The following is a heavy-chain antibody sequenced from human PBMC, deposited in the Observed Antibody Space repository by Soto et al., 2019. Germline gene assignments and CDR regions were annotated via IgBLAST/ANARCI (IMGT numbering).Heavy chain of an antibody. CDR1: GFTFSSYA. CDR2: ISGSGGNA. V-gene: IGHV3-23*01. J-gene: IGHJ6*02. D-gene: IGHD1-26*01. Sequence: EVQLLESGGGLVQPGGSLRLACAASGFTFSSYAMSWVRQAPGQGLAGVSPISGSGGNAYYADSVKGRFSISRDKSKNTLRLQMNSLRADDTAVYYCAKDGASGSYPPYYYFGMDVWGQGTTVTVSS. CDR3: AKDGASGSYPPYYYFGMDV.